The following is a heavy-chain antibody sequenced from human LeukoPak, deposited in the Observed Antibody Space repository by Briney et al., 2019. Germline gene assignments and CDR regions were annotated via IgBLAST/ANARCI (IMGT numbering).Heavy chain of an antibody. V-gene: IGHV1-18*01. CDR3: ARANMVRGVGSFFDRNWFDP. Sequence: ASVKVSCKASGYTFTSYGLSWVRQAPGQGPEWMGWISAYNGNINYAQKFQGRLTLTTEKSTSTGYMELRSLRSDDTAVYCCARANMVRGVGSFFDRNWFDPWGQGTLVTVSS. J-gene: IGHJ5*02. D-gene: IGHD3-10*01. CDR2: ISAYNGNI. CDR1: GYTFTSYG.